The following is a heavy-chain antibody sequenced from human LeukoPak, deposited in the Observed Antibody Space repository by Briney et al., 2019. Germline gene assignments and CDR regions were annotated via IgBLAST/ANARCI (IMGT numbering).Heavy chain of an antibody. CDR1: GFTFSSNA. CDR3: AELGITMIGGV. CDR2: ISYDGSNK. Sequence: GGSLRLSCAASGFTFSSNAMHWVRQAPGKGLEWVAIISYDGSNKYYADSVKGRFTISRDNAKDSLYLQMNSLRAEDTAVYYCAELGITMIGGVWGKGTTVTISS. V-gene: IGHV3-30*04. D-gene: IGHD3-10*02. J-gene: IGHJ6*04.